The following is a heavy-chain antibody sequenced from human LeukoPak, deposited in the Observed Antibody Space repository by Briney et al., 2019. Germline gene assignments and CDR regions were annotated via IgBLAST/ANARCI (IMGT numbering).Heavy chain of an antibody. CDR2: ISGDGGST. D-gene: IGHD3-10*01. V-gene: IGHV3-43*02. CDR1: GFTFSDYY. CDR3: AKDHQGSEGYLDY. J-gene: IGHJ4*02. Sequence: GGSLRPSCAASGFTFSDYYMSWIRQAPGKGLEWVSLISGDGGSTYYADSVKGRFAISRDNNKNSLYLQMNSLRTEDTALYYCAKDHQGSEGYLDYWGQGTLVTVSS.